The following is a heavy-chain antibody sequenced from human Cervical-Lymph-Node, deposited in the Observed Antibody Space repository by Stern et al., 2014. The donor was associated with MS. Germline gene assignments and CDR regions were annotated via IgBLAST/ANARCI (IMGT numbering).Heavy chain of an antibody. J-gene: IGHJ6*02. Sequence: QVQLVQSAAEVKKPGASVKVSCKVSGYTLNDLSLHWVRQAPGEGLEWMGGSSPEDGETIFAQGLQGRVTVTEDTSTDTAYMELSSLRSEDTAVYYCASAVTGLNYYFHALDVWGQGTTVTVSS. CDR2: SSPEDGET. CDR1: GYTLNDLS. CDR3: ASAVTGLNYYFHALDV. D-gene: IGHD6-19*01. V-gene: IGHV1-24*01.